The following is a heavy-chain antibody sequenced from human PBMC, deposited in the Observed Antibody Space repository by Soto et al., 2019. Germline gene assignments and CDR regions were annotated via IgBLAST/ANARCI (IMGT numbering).Heavy chain of an antibody. J-gene: IGHJ2*01. CDR2: VYYSGTT. D-gene: IGHD3-22*01. V-gene: IGHV4-30-4*01. CDR1: GASINNNDYY. Sequence: PSETLSLACTVSGASINNNDYYWSWIRQTPGKGLEWIGYVYYSGTTDYIPSLKSRLSMSIDKSQNQFTLKLNSVTAADTATYYCARMSYFYDKWYFDLWGRGTLVTVSS. CDR3: ARMSYFYDKWYFDL.